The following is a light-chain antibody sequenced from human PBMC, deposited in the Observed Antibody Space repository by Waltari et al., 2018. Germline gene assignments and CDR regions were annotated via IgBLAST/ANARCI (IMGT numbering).Light chain of an antibody. J-gene: IGLJ2*01. CDR3: SSYTSSSTVV. CDR2: EVS. V-gene: IGLV2-14*01. CDR1: RSDVGGYNY. Sequence: QSALTQPASVSGSPGQSITISCTGTRSDVGGYNYVSWYQQHPGKAPKLMLYEVSNRPSGVSNRFSGSKSGNTASLTISWLQAEDEADYYCSSYTSSSTVVFGGGTKLTVL.